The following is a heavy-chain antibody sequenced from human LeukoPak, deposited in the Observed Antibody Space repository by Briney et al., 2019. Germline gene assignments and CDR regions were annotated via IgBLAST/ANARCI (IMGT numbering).Heavy chain of an antibody. CDR3: ARGGRYCSSTSCPYYYYMDV. D-gene: IGHD2-2*01. CDR2: IYYSGST. J-gene: IGHJ6*03. Sequence: PSETLSLTCTVSGGSISSSSYYWGWIRQPPGKGLEWIGSIYYSGSTNYNPSLKSRVTISVDTSKNQFSLKLSSVTAADTAVYYCARGGRYCSSTSCPYYYYMDVWGKGTTVTVSS. V-gene: IGHV4-39*07. CDR1: GGSISSSSYY.